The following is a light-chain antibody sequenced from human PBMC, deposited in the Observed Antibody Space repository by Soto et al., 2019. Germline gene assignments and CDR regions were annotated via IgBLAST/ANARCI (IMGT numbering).Light chain of an antibody. J-gene: IGKJ4*01. CDR3: QQASSWPLT. CDR2: TAS. Sequence: DIHVTQSPSSVSASVGDRVTITCRAGQDIGSWLTWYQHKPGKAPKLLISTASSLQSGVPSRFRRSGSETEVAHTSSSLQPEYFATDYYQQASSWPLTFGGGTKVETK. V-gene: IGKV1D-12*01. CDR1: QDIGSW.